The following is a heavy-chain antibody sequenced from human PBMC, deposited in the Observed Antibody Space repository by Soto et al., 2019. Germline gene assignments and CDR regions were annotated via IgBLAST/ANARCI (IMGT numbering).Heavy chain of an antibody. CDR1: GGSISSYY. V-gene: IGHV4-59*01. CDR2: IYYSGST. CDR3: ARDRPRGSGSYKGYYYYMDV. Sequence: QVQLQESGPGLVKPSETLSLTCTVSGGSISSYYWSWIRQPPGKGLEWIGYIYYSGSTNYNPSLKSRVTISVDTSKSQCSRGLSTGTAAATAGYYCARDRPRGSGSYKGYYYYMDVWGKGTTVTVSS. D-gene: IGHD3-10*01. J-gene: IGHJ6*03.